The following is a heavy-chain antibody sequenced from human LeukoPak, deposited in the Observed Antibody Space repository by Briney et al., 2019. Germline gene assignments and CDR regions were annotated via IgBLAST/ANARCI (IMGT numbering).Heavy chain of an antibody. Sequence: GGSLRLSCAASGFTFSSYGMHWVRQAPGKGLEWVAVISYDGSNKYYADSVKGRFTISRDNSKNTLYLQMNSLRAEDTAVYYCVRRQDSSGWTFDYWGQGTLVTVSS. CDR3: VRRQDSSGWTFDY. CDR2: ISYDGSNK. J-gene: IGHJ4*02. V-gene: IGHV3-30*03. D-gene: IGHD6-19*01. CDR1: GFTFSSYG.